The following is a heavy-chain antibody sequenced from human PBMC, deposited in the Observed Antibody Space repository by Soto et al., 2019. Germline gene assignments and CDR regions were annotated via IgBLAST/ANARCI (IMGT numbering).Heavy chain of an antibody. D-gene: IGHD6-19*01. CDR1: GGTFSSYA. CDR3: ARDWGVAVAGTYYYYGMDV. V-gene: IGHV1-69*13. CDR2: IIPIFGTA. J-gene: IGHJ6*02. Sequence: SVKVSCKASGGTFSSYAISWVRQAPGQGLEWMGGIIPIFGTANYAQKFQGRVTITADESTSTAYMELSSLRSEDTAVYYCARDWGVAVAGTYYYYGMDVWGQGTMVTVSS.